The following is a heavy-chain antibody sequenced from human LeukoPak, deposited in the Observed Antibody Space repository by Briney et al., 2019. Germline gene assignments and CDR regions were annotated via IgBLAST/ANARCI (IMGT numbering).Heavy chain of an antibody. V-gene: IGHV3-23*05. D-gene: IGHD6-19*01. Sequence: RSGGSLRLSCAASGFTFSTYSMTWVRQGPGKGLEWVSSIYNSGSKTFYADSVKGRFTISRDNSKNTLYLQMNSLTAEDTAIYYCSKDVVPDSGWDLDYWGQGTLVTVSS. CDR2: IYNSGSKT. CDR3: SKDVVPDSGWDLDY. J-gene: IGHJ4*02. CDR1: GFTFSTYS.